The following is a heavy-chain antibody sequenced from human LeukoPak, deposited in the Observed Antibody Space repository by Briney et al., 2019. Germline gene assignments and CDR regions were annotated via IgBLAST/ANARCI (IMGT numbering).Heavy chain of an antibody. J-gene: IGHJ4*02. CDR2: FNPDSGGT. CDR3: ARQQQLLDY. V-gene: IGHV1-2*02. Sequence: TSVKVSCKASGYTFTGYYMHWVRQAPGQGLEWMGWFNPDSGGTHYAQKFQGRVTMTRDTSISTAYMELNRLRSDDTAVYYCARQQQLLDYWGQGTLVTVSS. CDR1: GYTFTGYY. D-gene: IGHD6-13*01.